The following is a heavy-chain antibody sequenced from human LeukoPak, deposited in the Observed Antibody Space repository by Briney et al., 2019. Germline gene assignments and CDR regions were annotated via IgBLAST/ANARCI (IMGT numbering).Heavy chain of an antibody. CDR3: ARQVPWSSSAEYFQH. CDR2: IYYSGST. V-gene: IGHV4-39*01. D-gene: IGHD6-6*01. Sequence: PSETLSLTCTVSGGSISSSSYYWGWIRQPPGKGLEWIGSIYYSGSTYYNPSLKSRVTISVDTSKNQFSLKLSSVTAADTAVYYCARQVPWSSSAEYFQHWGQGTLVTVSS. J-gene: IGHJ1*01. CDR1: GGSISSSSYY.